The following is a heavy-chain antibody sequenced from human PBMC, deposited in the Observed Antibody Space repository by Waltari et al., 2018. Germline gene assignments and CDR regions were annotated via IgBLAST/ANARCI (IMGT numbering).Heavy chain of an antibody. Sequence: QVQLQESGPGLVKPSETLSLICSVSGASISRRHYDWGRIRQPPGKGLEWIGSISYSGTTYYNPSLKSRLTISVDTSKNQFSLRLSSLTAADTAVYYCARSPGIALPDHLEENWFDPWGQGTLVTVSS. CDR1: GASISRRHYD. J-gene: IGHJ5*02. CDR3: ARSPGIALPDHLEENWFDP. CDR2: ISYSGTT. D-gene: IGHD6-13*01. V-gene: IGHV4-39*01.